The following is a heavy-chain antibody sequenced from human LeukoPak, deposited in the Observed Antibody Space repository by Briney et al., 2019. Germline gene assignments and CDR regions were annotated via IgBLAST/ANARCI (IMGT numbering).Heavy chain of an antibody. Sequence: SETLSLTCTVSGGSINGYYWTWIRLPPGKELEWIGYMYYSGSTNYNPSLKSRVTMSVDTPKNQFSLKLSSVTAADTAVYYCARRATSGSPYYLNYWGQGTLVTVSS. CDR3: ARRATSGSPYYLNY. CDR1: GGSINGYY. V-gene: IGHV4-59*01. J-gene: IGHJ4*02. D-gene: IGHD3-10*01. CDR2: MYYSGST.